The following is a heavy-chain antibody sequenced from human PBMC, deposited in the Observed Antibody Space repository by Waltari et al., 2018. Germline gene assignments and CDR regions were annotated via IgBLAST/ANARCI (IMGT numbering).Heavy chain of an antibody. V-gene: IGHV4-30-2*01. Sequence: QLQLQESGSGLVKPSQTLSLTRAVPGGPISRGGYSWGWIRQPPGKGLEWIGYIYHSGSTYYNPSLKSRVTISVDRSKNQFSLKLSSVTAADTAVYYCARGGWFREEGAFDIWGQGTMVTVSS. CDR1: GGPISRGGYS. CDR2: IYHSGST. J-gene: IGHJ3*02. CDR3: ARGGWFREEGAFDI. D-gene: IGHD3-10*01.